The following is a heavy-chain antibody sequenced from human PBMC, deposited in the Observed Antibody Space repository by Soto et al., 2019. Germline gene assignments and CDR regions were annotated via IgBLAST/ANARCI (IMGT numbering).Heavy chain of an antibody. CDR2: IWFDGSNK. J-gene: IGHJ6*03. CDR1: GFTFSRYG. D-gene: IGHD6-6*01. V-gene: IGHV3-33*01. CDR3: ARDGGAARLYYYDHIDV. Sequence: QVQLVESGGGVVQPGRSLRLSCAASGFTFSRYGMHWVRQAPGKGLEWVAVIWFDGSNKYYADSVKGRFTISRDNSKNTLYQQMNSLRAEDTSVYYCARDGGAARLYYYDHIDVWGTGTTVTVSS.